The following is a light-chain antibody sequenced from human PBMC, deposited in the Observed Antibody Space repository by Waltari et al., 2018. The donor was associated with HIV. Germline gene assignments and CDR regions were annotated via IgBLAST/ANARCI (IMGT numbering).Light chain of an antibody. CDR3: AAWDDSLKGPI. CDR2: SYN. Sequence: QSVLTQPPSASGTPGQRVTIPCSGSSSNIGSNTENWYQQLPGTAPKLLIYSYNLRPSGVPDRFSGSKSGTSASLAISGLQSEDEADYYCAAWDDSLKGPIFGGGTKVTVL. J-gene: IGLJ2*01. CDR1: SSNIGSNT. V-gene: IGLV1-44*01.